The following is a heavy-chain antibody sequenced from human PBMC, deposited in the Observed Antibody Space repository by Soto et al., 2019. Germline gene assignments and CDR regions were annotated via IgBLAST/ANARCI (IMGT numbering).Heavy chain of an antibody. CDR3: ARDPPPPDY. V-gene: IGHV1-18*01. CDR2: ISAYNGNT. CDR1: GYTFASYA. Sequence: QVQLVQSGAEVKKPGASVKVSCKASGYTFASYAISWMRQAPGQGLEWMGWISAYNGNTNYAQKHQGRVTMTTATTTSTAYMEPRSRRSHDTAVYYCARDPPPPDYWGQGTLVTVSS. J-gene: IGHJ4*02.